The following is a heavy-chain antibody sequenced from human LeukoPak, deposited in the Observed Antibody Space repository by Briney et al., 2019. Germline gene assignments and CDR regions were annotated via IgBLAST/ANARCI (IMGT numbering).Heavy chain of an antibody. CDR1: GYIFSGYY. J-gene: IGHJ4*02. D-gene: IGHD5-18*01. Sequence: GPPVKASCKTSGYIFSGYYIHWVRQAPEQGLEWIGWINPNSGATNYAQRFQGRVTRTRDASMYTAYMQLSRLTSDDTAVYYCARIAYSYGCYYFDYWGQGTLVTVSS. CDR3: ARIAYSYGCYYFDY. V-gene: IGHV1-2*02. CDR2: INPNSGAT.